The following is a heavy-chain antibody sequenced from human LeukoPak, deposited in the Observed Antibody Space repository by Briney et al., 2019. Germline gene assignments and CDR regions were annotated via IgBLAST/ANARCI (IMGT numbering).Heavy chain of an antibody. CDR2: FFYRGST. D-gene: IGHD2-15*01. J-gene: IGHJ4*02. CDR3: ARVFGGGILTEFDY. Sequence: SETLSLTCTVSGDSIISSSYYWGWIRQPPGKGPEWIGSFFYRGSTFYNPSLQSRAIISVDTSKNQFSLKLNSVTAADTAVYYCARVFGGGILTEFDYWGQGTLVTVSS. V-gene: IGHV4-39*07. CDR1: GDSIISSSYY.